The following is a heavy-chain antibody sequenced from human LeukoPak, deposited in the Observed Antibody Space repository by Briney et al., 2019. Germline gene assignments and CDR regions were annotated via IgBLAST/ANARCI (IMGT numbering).Heavy chain of an antibody. V-gene: IGHV3-23*01. CDR1: GFTFSSYA. CDR3: AKGHRPYCSSTSCPLGY. Sequence: GGSLRLSCAASGFTFSSYAMSWVRQAPGKGLDWVASISSSGDSTYYADSVKGRFTISRDNSKNTLYLQMNSLRAEDTAVYYCAKGHRPYCSSTSCPLGYWGQGTLVTVSS. CDR2: ISSSGDST. J-gene: IGHJ4*02. D-gene: IGHD2-2*01.